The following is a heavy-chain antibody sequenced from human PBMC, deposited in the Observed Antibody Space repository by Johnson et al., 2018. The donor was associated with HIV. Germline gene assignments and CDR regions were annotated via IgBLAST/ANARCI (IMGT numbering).Heavy chain of an antibody. Sequence: VQLVESGGGVVQPGRSLRLSCAASGFTFDDYAMHWVRQAPGKGLEWVSGISWNSGSIGYADSVKGRFTISRDNAKNSLYLQMNSLRAEDTALYYCEAVVSAFDIWGQGTMVTVSS. CDR3: EAVVSAFDI. D-gene: IGHD2-15*01. V-gene: IGHV3-9*01. CDR2: ISWNSGSI. CDR1: GFTFDDYA. J-gene: IGHJ3*02.